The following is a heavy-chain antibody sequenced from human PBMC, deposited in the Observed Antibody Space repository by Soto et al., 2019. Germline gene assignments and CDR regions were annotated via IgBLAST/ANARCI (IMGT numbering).Heavy chain of an antibody. CDR3: ARDHKYSSSWTRTYNWFDP. CDR2: IIPIFGTA. CDR1: GGTFSSYA. Sequence: ASVKVSCKASGGTFSSYAISCVRQAPGQGLEWMGGIIPIFGTANYAQKFQGRVTITADESTSTAYMELSSLRSEDTAVYYCARDHKYSSSWTRTYNWFDPWGQGTLVTVSS. J-gene: IGHJ5*02. V-gene: IGHV1-69*13. D-gene: IGHD6-13*01.